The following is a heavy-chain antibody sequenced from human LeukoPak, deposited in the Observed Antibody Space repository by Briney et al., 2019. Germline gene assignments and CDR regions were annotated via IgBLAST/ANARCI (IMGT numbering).Heavy chain of an antibody. Sequence: SVKVSCKASEGTFSSYAISWVRQAPGQGLEWMGRIIPILGIANYAQKFQGRVTITADKSTSTAYMELSSLRSEDTAVYYCARDYGDTTGPVYYYYGMDVWGQGTTVTVSS. D-gene: IGHD4-17*01. CDR2: IIPILGIA. CDR1: EGTFSSYA. CDR3: ARDYGDTTGPVYYYYGMDV. J-gene: IGHJ6*02. V-gene: IGHV1-69*04.